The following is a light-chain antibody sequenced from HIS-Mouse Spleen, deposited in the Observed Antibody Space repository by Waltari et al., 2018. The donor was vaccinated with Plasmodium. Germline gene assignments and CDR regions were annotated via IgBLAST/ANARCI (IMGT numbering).Light chain of an antibody. V-gene: IGKV3-15*01. J-gene: IGKJ3*01. CDR3: QQYNNWSFT. CDR2: GAS. Sequence: EIVMTQSPATLSVSPGERATLSCRASHSVSSNLAWYQQKPGQAPRLLIYGASTRATGIPARFSGSGSGTEFTLTISSLQSEDFAVYYCQQYNNWSFTFGLGTKVDIK. CDR1: HSVSSN.